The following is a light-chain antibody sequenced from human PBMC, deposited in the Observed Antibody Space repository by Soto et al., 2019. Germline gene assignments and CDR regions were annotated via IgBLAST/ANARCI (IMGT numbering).Light chain of an antibody. CDR3: SSYTSSSTLYV. CDR1: SSDVGGYNY. J-gene: IGLJ1*01. CDR2: EVT. Sequence: QSVLTQPASVSGSPGQSITISCTGTSSDVGGYNYVSWYKQHPGKAPQLMIYEVTNRPSGVSDRFSGSKSGNTASLTISGLQAEDEADYYCSSYTSSSTLYVFGTGTKVTVL. V-gene: IGLV2-14*01.